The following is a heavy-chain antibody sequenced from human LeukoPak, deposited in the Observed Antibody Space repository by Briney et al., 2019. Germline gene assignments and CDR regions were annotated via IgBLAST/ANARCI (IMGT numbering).Heavy chain of an antibody. V-gene: IGHV3-33*01. CDR2: IWYNGGHK. CDR1: GFTFSDYG. J-gene: IGHJ4*02. CDR3: ATGYCTSITCYTTPSDFAS. Sequence: GRSLRLSCSASGFTFSDYGMHWVRQAPGEGLEWVAVIWYNGGHKVYADSVRGRFTISRDNSNNTLFLQLDSLRAEDTAVYYCATGYCTSITCYTTPSDFASWGQGTLVTVSS. D-gene: IGHD2-2*02.